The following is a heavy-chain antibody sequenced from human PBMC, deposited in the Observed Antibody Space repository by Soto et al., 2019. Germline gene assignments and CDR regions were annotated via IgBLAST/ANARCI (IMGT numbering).Heavy chain of an antibody. Sequence: PGGSLRLSCAASGFTFSSYGMHWVRQAPGKGLEWVAVISYDGSNKYYADSVKGRFTISRDNSKNTLYLQMNSLRAEDTAVYYCAKDRVSYYGMDVWGQGTTVTVSS. CDR3: AKDRVSYYGMDV. CDR1: GFTFSSYG. CDR2: ISYDGSNK. V-gene: IGHV3-30*18. J-gene: IGHJ6*02.